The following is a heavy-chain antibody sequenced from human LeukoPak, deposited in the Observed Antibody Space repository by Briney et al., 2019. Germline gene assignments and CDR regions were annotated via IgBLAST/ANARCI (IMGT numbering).Heavy chain of an antibody. Sequence: ASVKVSCKASGGTFSSYAISWVRQAPGQGLEWMGGIIPIFGTANYAQKFQGRVTITTDESTSTAYMELSSLRSEDTAVYYCAREGYSSAEDSYFDYWGQGTLVTVSS. D-gene: IGHD6-25*01. V-gene: IGHV1-69*05. CDR1: GGTFSSYA. CDR3: AREGYSSAEDSYFDY. J-gene: IGHJ4*02. CDR2: IIPIFGTA.